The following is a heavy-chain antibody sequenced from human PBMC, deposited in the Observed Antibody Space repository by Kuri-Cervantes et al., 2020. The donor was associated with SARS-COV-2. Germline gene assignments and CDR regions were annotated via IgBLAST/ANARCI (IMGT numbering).Heavy chain of an antibody. D-gene: IGHD6-13*01. CDR2: ISYDGSNK. CDR1: GFTFSSYA. Sequence: GGSLRLSFAASGFTFSSYAMHWVRQAPGKGLEWVAVISYDGSNKYYADSVKGRFTISRDNSKNTLYLQMNSLRAEDTAVYYCAREADIAAAGYRYFDYWGQGTLVTVSS. V-gene: IGHV3-30-3*01. J-gene: IGHJ4*02. CDR3: AREADIAAAGYRYFDY.